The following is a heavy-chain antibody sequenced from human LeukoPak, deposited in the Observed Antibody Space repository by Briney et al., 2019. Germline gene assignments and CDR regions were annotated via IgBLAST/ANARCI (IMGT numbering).Heavy chain of an antibody. Sequence: SETLSLTCTVSGSSISSYYWSWIRQPAGKGLEWIGRIYTSGSTNYNPSLKSRVTISVDKSKNQFSLKLSSVTAADTAVYYCARDLSGITGTTGYFDYWGQGTLVTVSS. V-gene: IGHV4-4*07. CDR2: IYTSGST. D-gene: IGHD1-7*01. CDR3: ARDLSGITGTTGYFDY. J-gene: IGHJ4*02. CDR1: GSSISSYY.